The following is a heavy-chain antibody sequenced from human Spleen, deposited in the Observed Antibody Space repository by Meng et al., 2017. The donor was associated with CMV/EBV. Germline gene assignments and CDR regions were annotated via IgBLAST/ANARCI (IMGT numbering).Heavy chain of an antibody. D-gene: IGHD2-15*01. CDR2: IRYDGSDK. J-gene: IGHJ4*02. Sequence: GESLKISCAASGFTFISYGMHWVRQAPGKGLEWVAFIRYDGSDKYYADFVKGRFTISRDNSKNTLYLQMNSLKTEDTAVYYCTTDPYSNQEDYWGQGTLVTVSS. CDR3: TTDPYSNQEDY. CDR1: GFTFISYG. V-gene: IGHV3-30*02.